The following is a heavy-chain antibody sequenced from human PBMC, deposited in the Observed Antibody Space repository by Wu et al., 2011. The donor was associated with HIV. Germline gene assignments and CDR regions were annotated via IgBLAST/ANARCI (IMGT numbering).Heavy chain of an antibody. CDR3: ARVVPYCVRASPRCGFDP. D-gene: IGHD2-21*01. V-gene: IGHV1-69*10. CDR1: GGTLNSHA. J-gene: IGHJ5*02. Sequence: QVHLVQSGAEVKKPGSSVKVSCKASGGTLNSHALHWVRQAPGHGLEWMGGIIPASGLGNHAQKFQGRLTITADKSTSTAYMELSSLRSEDTAIYYCARVVPYCVRASPRCGFDPWGRGNPGHCLV. CDR2: IIPASGLG.